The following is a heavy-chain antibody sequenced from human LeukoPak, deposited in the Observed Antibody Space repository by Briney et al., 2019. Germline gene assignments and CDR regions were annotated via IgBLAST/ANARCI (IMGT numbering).Heavy chain of an antibody. CDR3: ARESDSGGYRFDY. V-gene: IGHV3-48*03. J-gene: IGHJ4*02. Sequence: GGSLRLSCTASGFTFRSYEMIWVRQAAGKGLEWVAYINGGGSRMLYADSVKGRFTISRDDAKNSLYLQMNSLRTEDTGVYSYARESDSGGYRFDYWGQGSLVTVSS. CDR1: GFTFRSYE. CDR2: INGGGSRM. D-gene: IGHD3-22*01.